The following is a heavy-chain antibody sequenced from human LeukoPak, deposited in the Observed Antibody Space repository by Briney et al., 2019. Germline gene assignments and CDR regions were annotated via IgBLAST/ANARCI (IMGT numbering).Heavy chain of an antibody. CDR1: GYSISSGYY. J-gene: IGHJ4*02. D-gene: IGHD4-17*01. Sequence: SETLSLTCTVSGYSISSGYYWGWIRQPPGKGLEWIGSIYHSGSTYYNPSLKSRVTISVDTSKNQFSLKLSSVTAADTAVYYCARVTVGFDNWGQGTLVTVSS. CDR3: ARVTVGFDN. CDR2: IYHSGST. V-gene: IGHV4-38-2*02.